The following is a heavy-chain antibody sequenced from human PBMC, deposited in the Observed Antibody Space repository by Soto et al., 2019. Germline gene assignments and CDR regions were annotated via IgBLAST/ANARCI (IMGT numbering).Heavy chain of an antibody. CDR1: GFTFSSYG. D-gene: IGHD6-19*01. Sequence: GGSLRLSCAASGFTFSSYGMHWVRQAPGKGLEWVAVIWYDGSNKYYADSVKGRFTISRDNSKNTLYLQMNSLRAEDTAAYYCARDPAVAGLLDPWGQGTLVTVSS. CDR3: ARDPAVAGLLDP. CDR2: IWYDGSNK. J-gene: IGHJ5*02. V-gene: IGHV3-33*01.